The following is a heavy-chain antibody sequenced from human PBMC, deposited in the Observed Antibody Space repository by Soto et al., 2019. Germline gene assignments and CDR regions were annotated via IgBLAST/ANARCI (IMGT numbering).Heavy chain of an antibody. CDR1: GGSISSSSYY. CDR3: ASPKIAFYNWFDP. CDR2: IYYSGST. V-gene: IGHV4-39*01. Sequence: QLQLQESGPGLVKPSETLSLTCTVSGGSISSSSYYWGWIRQPPGKGLEWIGSIYYSGSTYYNPSLQSRVTISVGTSKNQFSLKLSSVTAADTAVYYCASPKIAFYNWFDPWGQGTLVTVSS. J-gene: IGHJ5*02. D-gene: IGHD3-3*02.